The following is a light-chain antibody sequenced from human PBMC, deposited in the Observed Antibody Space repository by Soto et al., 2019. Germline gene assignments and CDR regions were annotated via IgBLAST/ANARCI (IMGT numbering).Light chain of an antibody. CDR2: DVS. CDR3: QQYNNWPLT. Sequence: EIVMTQSPATLSVSPGERATFSCWASQSVSSNLAWYQQKPGQAPRLLIYDVSTRATGIPTRFSGSGSGTEFTLTISSLQSEDFAAYYCQQYNNWPLTFGGGTKVDIK. J-gene: IGKJ4*01. CDR1: QSVSSN. V-gene: IGKV3D-15*01.